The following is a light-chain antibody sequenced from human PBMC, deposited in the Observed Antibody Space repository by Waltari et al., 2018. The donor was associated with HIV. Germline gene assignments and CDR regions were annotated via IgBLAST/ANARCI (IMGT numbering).Light chain of an antibody. Sequence: QSALSQPASVSASPGQSVAISCSGTASDLGRYKYVSWYQQHPDRAPTLILFDVNNRPSGISDRFSGSKSGTTASLTISTVRTDDEADYYCASYTVNSTGVFGTGTKLSVL. CDR3: ASYTVNSTGV. J-gene: IGLJ1*01. CDR1: ASDLGRYKY. CDR2: DVN. V-gene: IGLV2-14*03.